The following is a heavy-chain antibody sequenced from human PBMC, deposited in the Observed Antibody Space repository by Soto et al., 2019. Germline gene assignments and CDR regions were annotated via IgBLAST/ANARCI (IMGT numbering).Heavy chain of an antibody. CDR1: GGSISSYY. CDR3: ASGLNSGSYWNWFDP. D-gene: IGHD1-26*01. J-gene: IGHJ5*02. V-gene: IGHV4-59*01. CDR2: IYYSGST. Sequence: SETLSLTCTVSGGSISSYYWSWIRQPPGKGLEWIGYIYYSGSTNYNPSLKSRVTISVDTSKNQFSLKLSSVTAADTAVYYCASGLNSGSYWNWFDPWGQETLVTVSS.